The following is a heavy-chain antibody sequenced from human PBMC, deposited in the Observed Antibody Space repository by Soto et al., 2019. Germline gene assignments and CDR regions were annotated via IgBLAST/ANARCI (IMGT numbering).Heavy chain of an antibody. CDR1: GFTFSDYY. CDR3: ARVEYSSSSAAFDI. J-gene: IGHJ3*02. CDR2: ISSSGSTI. D-gene: IGHD6-6*01. V-gene: IGHV3-11*01. Sequence: GGSLRLSCAASGFTFSDYYMSWIRQAPGKGLEWVSYISSSGSTIYYADSVKGRFTISRDNAKNSLYLQMNSLRAEDTAVYYCARVEYSSSSAAFDIWGQGTMVPVSS.